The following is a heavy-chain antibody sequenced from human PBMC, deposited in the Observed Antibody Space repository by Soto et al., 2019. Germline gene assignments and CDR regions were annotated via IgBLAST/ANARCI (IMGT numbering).Heavy chain of an antibody. D-gene: IGHD1-1*01. V-gene: IGHV1-3*01. CDR3: ARAPRLTQLSA. CDR2: INGVNGNT. J-gene: IGHJ5*02. CDR1: GYTFTTSG. Sequence: QVQLVQSGDEVKKAGASVRISCKASGYTFTTSGMHWVRQAPGQGLEWVGWINGVNGNTKYSQKFQDRVTITRDSSASTAYMELSGLTSDDTGVFYCARAPRLTQLSAWGQGTLVIVSS.